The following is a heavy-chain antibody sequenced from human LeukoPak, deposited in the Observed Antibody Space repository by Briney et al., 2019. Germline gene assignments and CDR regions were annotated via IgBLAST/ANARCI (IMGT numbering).Heavy chain of an antibody. Sequence: SETLSLTCAVYGGSFSGYYWSWIRQPPGKGLEWIGEINHSGSTYYNPSLKSRVTISVDRSKNQFSLKLSSVTAADTAVYYCARQEMATIYNWFDPWGQGTLVTVSS. V-gene: IGHV4-34*01. D-gene: IGHD5-24*01. J-gene: IGHJ5*02. CDR2: INHSGST. CDR3: ARQEMATIYNWFDP. CDR1: GGSFSGYY.